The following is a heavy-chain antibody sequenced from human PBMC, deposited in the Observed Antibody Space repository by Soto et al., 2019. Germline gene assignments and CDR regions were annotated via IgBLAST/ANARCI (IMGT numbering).Heavy chain of an antibody. V-gene: IGHV4-59*11. CDR3: TRSNCYSEY. Sequence: QVQLQESGPGLVKPSETLSLTCTVSGGSISNHYWSWIRQPPGKGLEWIGYIYYNGNTNYNPPLKGQVTMSVDKSNNQISLILSSVTAADTAGYYCTRSNCYSEYWGQGTLVTVSS. CDR1: GGSISNHY. CDR2: IYYNGNT. D-gene: IGHD2-21*02. J-gene: IGHJ4*02.